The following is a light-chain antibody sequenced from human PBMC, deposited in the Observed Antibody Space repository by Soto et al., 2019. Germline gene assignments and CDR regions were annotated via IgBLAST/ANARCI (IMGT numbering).Light chain of an antibody. CDR3: QQRSHWPPRIP. CDR2: DAS. CDR1: QSVSSY. J-gene: IGKJ5*01. Sequence: ILLTQSPATLSVFRGERATLSCRASQSVSSYLAWDQQTPGQAPRLLIYDASNRATGIAASFSGSGSGTAFPLTLSSLEPDSSALYYCQQRSHWPPRIPFGQGTRLQIK. V-gene: IGKV3-11*01.